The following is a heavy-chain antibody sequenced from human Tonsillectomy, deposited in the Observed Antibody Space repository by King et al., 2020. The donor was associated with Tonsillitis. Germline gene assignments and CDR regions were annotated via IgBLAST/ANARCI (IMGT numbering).Heavy chain of an antibody. Sequence: VQLVESGGGLVQPGGSLRLSCAASRFTFSSYAMSWVRQAPGKGLEWVSTISGSGCVSYYVDSVKGRFTVSRDSSKNTLYLQMNSLRAEDTAIYYCARSRITIFGVVISDAFDIWGQGTMVTVSS. J-gene: IGHJ3*02. CDR3: ARSRITIFGVVISDAFDI. CDR2: ISGSGCVS. D-gene: IGHD3-3*01. CDR1: RFTFSSYA. V-gene: IGHV3-23*04.